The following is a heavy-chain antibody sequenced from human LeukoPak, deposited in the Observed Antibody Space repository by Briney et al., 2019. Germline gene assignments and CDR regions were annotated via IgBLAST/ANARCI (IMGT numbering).Heavy chain of an antibody. J-gene: IGHJ5*02. CDR3: ATDSSVRAAFDP. CDR2: IIPIFGTA. D-gene: IGHD3-22*01. CDR1: GGTFISYA. Sequence: SVKVSCKASGGTFISYAISWVRQAPGQGLEWMGGIIPIFGTANYAQKFQGRVTITADKSTSTAYMELSSLRSEDTAVYYCATDSSVRAAFDPWGQGTLVTVSS. V-gene: IGHV1-69*06.